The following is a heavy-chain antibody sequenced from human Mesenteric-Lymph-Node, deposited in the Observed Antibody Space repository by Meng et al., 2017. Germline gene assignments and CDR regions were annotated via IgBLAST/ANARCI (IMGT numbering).Heavy chain of an antibody. CDR1: GGTFSSYA. V-gene: IGHV1-46*01. CDR3: ARDLGRDYGGNAFDI. Sequence: ASVKVSCKASGGTFSSYAISWVRQAPGQGLEWMGIINPSGGSTSYAQKFQGRVTMTRDTSTSTVYMELSSLRSEDTAVYYCARDLGRDYGGNAFDIWGQGTMVTVSS. D-gene: IGHD4-17*01. J-gene: IGHJ3*02. CDR2: INPSGGST.